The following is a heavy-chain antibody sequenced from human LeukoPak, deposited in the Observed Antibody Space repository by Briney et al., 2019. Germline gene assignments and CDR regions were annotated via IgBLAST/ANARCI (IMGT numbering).Heavy chain of an antibody. V-gene: IGHV4-34*01. CDR2: INHSGST. CDR1: GGSFSGYY. CDR3: ARGRPLRCSSTSCYFGWFDP. Sequence: SETLPLTCAVYGGSFSGYYWSWIRQPPGKGLEWIGEINHSGSTNYNPSLKSRVTISVDTSKNQFSLKLSSVTAADTAVYYCARGRPLRCSSTSCYFGWFDPWGQGTLVTVSS. D-gene: IGHD2-2*01. J-gene: IGHJ5*02.